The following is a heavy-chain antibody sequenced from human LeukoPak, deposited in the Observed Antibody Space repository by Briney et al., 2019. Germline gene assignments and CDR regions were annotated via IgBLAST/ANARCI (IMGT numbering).Heavy chain of an antibody. J-gene: IGHJ4*02. CDR2: IYYSGST. CDR3: ARLDYDSSGLDY. CDR1: AGSIISSSSY. Sequence: SATPSPTCTVAAGSIISSSSYSGRIREPPGKGLAWIGSIYYSGSTYYNPSHKSRATISVDTPKNQFSLKLSSVTAADTAVYYCARLDYDSSGLDYWGQGTLVTVPS. D-gene: IGHD3-22*01. V-gene: IGHV4-39*01.